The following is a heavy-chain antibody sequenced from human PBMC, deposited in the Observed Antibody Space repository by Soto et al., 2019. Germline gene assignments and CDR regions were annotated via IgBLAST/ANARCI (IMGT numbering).Heavy chain of an antibody. CDR2: IRSKAYGGTT. CDR1: GFTFGDYA. D-gene: IGHD3-3*01. J-gene: IGHJ6*02. CDR3: TRAIFGVVIYGMDV. Sequence: LRLSCTASGFTFGDYAMSWFRQAACKGLEWVGFIRSKAYGGTTEYAASVKGRFTISRDDSESIAYLQMNSLKTEDTAVYYCTRAIFGVVIYGMDVWGQGTTVTVSS. V-gene: IGHV3-49*03.